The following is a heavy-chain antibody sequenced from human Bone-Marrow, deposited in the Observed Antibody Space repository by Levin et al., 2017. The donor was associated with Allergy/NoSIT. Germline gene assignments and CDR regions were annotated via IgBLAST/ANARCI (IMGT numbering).Heavy chain of an antibody. CDR2: ISYDGSNK. CDR3: AKDQGYSSTWRGSFDY. V-gene: IGHV3-30*18. Sequence: GGSLRLSCAASGFSFSNYAMHWVRQAPDKGLEWVAVISYDGSNKYYADSVKGRFTISRDNSKNTLYLQMNSLRAEDTAVYYCAKDQGYSSTWRGSFDYWGQGTLVTVSS. J-gene: IGHJ4*02. D-gene: IGHD6-13*01. CDR1: GFSFSNYA.